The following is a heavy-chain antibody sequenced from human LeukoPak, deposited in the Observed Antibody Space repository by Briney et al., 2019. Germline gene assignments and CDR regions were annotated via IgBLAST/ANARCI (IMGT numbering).Heavy chain of an antibody. J-gene: IGHJ3*02. Sequence: GGSLRLSCAASGFTFSSYEMNWVRQAPGKGLEWVSYISGSGSTIYYADSVKGRFTISRDNAKNSLYLQMNSLRAEDTAVYYCATWERYCSGGTCYAFDIWGQGTMVTVSS. CDR2: ISGSGSTI. V-gene: IGHV3-48*03. D-gene: IGHD2-15*01. CDR1: GFTFSSYE. CDR3: ATWERYCSGGTCYAFDI.